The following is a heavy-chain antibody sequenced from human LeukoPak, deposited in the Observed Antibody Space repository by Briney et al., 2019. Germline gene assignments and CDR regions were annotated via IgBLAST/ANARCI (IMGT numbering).Heavy chain of an antibody. Sequence: GRSLRLSCAASGFTFNDYAMHWVRQAPGKGPEWVSGVNWNSGSIGYADSVKGRFTISRDNAKKALYLQMNSLRPEDTALYYCAKDEYSGFGSLDFWGQGTLVTVSS. J-gene: IGHJ4*02. CDR3: AKDEYSGFGSLDF. CDR2: VNWNSGSI. CDR1: GFTFNDYA. D-gene: IGHD5-12*01. V-gene: IGHV3-9*01.